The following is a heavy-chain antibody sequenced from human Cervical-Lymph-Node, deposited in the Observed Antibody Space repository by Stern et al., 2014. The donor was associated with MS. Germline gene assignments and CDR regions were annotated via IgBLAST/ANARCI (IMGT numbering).Heavy chain of an antibody. CDR2: IKPSGGST. V-gene: IGHV1-46*01. Sequence: VQLVESGAEVKKPGASVKVSCKASGYTFTSYYMHWVRQAPGQGLEWMGIIKPSGGSTSYAQKFQGRVTMTRDTSTSTVYMELSSLRSEDTAVYYCARGSIVAARLRSWFDPWGQGTLVTVSS. J-gene: IGHJ5*02. CDR3: ARGSIVAARLRSWFDP. CDR1: GYTFTSYY. D-gene: IGHD6-6*01.